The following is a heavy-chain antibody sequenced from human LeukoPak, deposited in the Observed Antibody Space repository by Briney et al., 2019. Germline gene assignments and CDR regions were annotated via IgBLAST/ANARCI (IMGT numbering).Heavy chain of an antibody. CDR1: GYTFTGYY. J-gene: IGHJ3*02. D-gene: IGHD3-22*01. CDR2: INPNSGGT. Sequence: ASVKVSCKASGYTFTGYYMHWVRQAPGQGLEWMGWINPNSGGTNYAQKFQGRVTITRDTSISTAYMELSRLRSNDTAVYYCARGAYYYDSSGYLLGRAFDIWGQGTMVTVSS. V-gene: IGHV1-2*02. CDR3: ARGAYYYDSSGYLLGRAFDI.